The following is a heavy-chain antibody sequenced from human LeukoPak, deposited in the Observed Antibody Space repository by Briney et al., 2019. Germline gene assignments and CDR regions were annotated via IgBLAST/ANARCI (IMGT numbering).Heavy chain of an antibody. D-gene: IGHD5-24*01. Sequence: PGGSLRLSCAASGFTFSSYGMHWVRQAPGKGLEWVAFVRYDGSNKYYADSVKGRFTISRDSSKNTLYLQMNSLRPEDTAVYYCAREMATILGGAFDIWGQGTMVTVSS. CDR3: AREMATILGGAFDI. CDR2: VRYDGSNK. CDR1: GFTFSSYG. V-gene: IGHV3-30*02. J-gene: IGHJ3*02.